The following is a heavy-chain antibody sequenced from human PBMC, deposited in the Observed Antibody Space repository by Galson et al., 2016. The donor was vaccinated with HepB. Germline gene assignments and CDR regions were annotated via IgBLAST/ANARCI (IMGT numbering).Heavy chain of an antibody. J-gene: IGHJ4*02. CDR3: AKGEYGDGFDY. D-gene: IGHD4-17*01. CDR2: IPYDGSRK. Sequence: SLRLSCAASGFTFRNYGMHWVRQAPGKGLEWVSVIPYDGSRKYYADSVKGRFTISRDNSKNTMYLQLNSLRAEDTAIYHCAKGEYGDGFDYWGQGTLVTVSS. V-gene: IGHV3-30*18. CDR1: GFTFRNYG.